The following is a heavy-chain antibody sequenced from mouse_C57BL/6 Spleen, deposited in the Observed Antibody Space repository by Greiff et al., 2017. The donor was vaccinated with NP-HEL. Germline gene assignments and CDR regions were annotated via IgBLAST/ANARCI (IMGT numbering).Heavy chain of an antibody. CDR2: IWSDGST. CDR1: GFSLTSHG. J-gene: IGHJ4*01. D-gene: IGHD2-3*01. Sequence: VKLMESGPGLVAPSQSLSITCTVSGFSLTSHGVHWVRQPPGKGLEWLVVIWSDGSTTYNSAPKSRLSISTDNSKNQIFLIMNSLQTDDPAMYYCARPFYDGYYHYAMDYWGQGTSVTVSS. CDR3: ARPFYDGYYHYAMDY. V-gene: IGHV2-6*03.